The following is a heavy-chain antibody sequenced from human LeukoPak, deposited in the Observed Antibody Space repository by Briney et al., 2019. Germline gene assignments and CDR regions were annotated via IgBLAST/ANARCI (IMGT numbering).Heavy chain of an antibody. Sequence: SETLSLTCTVSGGSISSYYWSWIRQPPGKGLEWIGYIYYSGSTNYNPSLKSRVTISVDTSKNQFSLKLSSVTAADTAVYYCAREAVGELLGLYYFDYWGQGTLVTVSS. D-gene: IGHD3-10*01. J-gene: IGHJ4*02. CDR3: AREAVGELLGLYYFDY. V-gene: IGHV4-59*01. CDR1: GGSISSYY. CDR2: IYYSGST.